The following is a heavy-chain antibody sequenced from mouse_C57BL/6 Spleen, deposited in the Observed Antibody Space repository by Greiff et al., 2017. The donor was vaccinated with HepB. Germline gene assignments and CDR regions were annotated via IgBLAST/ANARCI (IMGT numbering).Heavy chain of an antibody. CDR2: IHPNSGST. J-gene: IGHJ2*01. D-gene: IGHD6-1*01. CDR3: AITPTEDYFDY. CDR1: GYTFTSYW. V-gene: IGHV1-64*01. Sequence: LQQSGAELVKPGASVKLSCKASGYTFTSYWMHWVKQRPGQGLEWIGMIHPNSGSTNYNEKFKSKATLTVDKSSSTAYMQLSSLTSEDSAVYYCAITPTEDYFDYWGQGTTLTVSS.